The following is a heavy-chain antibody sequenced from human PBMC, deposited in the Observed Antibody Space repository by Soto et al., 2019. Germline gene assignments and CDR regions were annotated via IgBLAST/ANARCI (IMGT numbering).Heavy chain of an antibody. J-gene: IGHJ4*02. CDR1: GFTFSAYG. V-gene: IGHV3-30*18. CDR3: AKDGLGAYSYGSYYFDY. CDR2: ISHDGTNK. D-gene: IGHD5-18*01. Sequence: PGGSLRLSCEVSGFTFSAYGMHWVRQAPGKGLEWVAAISHDGTNKNYGDSVKGRFTISRDNSKNTLYLQMNSLRAEDTAVYYCAKDGLGAYSYGSYYFDYWGQGTLVTVSS.